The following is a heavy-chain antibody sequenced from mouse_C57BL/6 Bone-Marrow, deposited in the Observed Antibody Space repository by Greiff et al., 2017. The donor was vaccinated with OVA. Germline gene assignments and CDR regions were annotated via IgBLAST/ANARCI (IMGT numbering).Heavy chain of an antibody. CDR3: ARSPYYGSSYWYFDV. CDR2: IYPRSGNT. V-gene: IGHV1-81*01. CDR1: GYTFTSYG. Sequence: LEESGAELARPGASVKLSCKASGYTFTSYGISWVKQRTGQGLEWIGEIYPRSGNTYYNEKFKGKATLTADKSSSTAYMELRSLTSEDSAVYFCARSPYYGSSYWYFDVWGTGTTVTVSS. D-gene: IGHD1-1*01. J-gene: IGHJ1*03.